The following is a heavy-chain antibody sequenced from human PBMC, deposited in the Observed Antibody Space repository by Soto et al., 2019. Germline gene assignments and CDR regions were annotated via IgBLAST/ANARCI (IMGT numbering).Heavy chain of an antibody. D-gene: IGHD3-10*01. CDR1: GFTFSSYA. V-gene: IGHV3-23*01. CDR3: AKRGLVVRGADYDHMDV. J-gene: IGHJ6*03. Sequence: GGSLRLSCAASGFTFSSYAMSWVRQAPGKGLEWVSAISGSGGSTYYADSVKGRFTISRDNSKNTLYLQMNSLRAEDTAVYYCAKRGLVVRGADYDHMDVWGKGTTVTVSS. CDR2: ISGSGGST.